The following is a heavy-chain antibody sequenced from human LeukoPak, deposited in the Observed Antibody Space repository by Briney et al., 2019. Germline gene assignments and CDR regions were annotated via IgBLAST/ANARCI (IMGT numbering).Heavy chain of an antibody. CDR1: GGSISSGGYY. Sequence: SETLSLTCTVSGGSISSGGYYWSWIRQHPGKGLEWIGYIYYSGSTYYNPSLKSRVTISVDTSKNQFSLKLSSVTAADTAVYYRTRVVQGPRRVSRPHIDYWGQGTVVPVFS. J-gene: IGHJ4*02. CDR2: IYYSGST. CDR3: TRVVQGPRRVSRPHIDY. V-gene: IGHV4-31*03.